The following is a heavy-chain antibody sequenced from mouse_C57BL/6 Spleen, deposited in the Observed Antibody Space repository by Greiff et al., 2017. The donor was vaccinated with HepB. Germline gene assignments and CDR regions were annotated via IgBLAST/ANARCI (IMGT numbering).Heavy chain of an antibody. V-gene: IGHV5-9-1*02. J-gene: IGHJ4*01. CDR1: GFTFSSYA. CDR2: ISSGGDYI. CDR3: TRGGLSSYAMDY. D-gene: IGHD3-1*01. Sequence: DVMLVESGEGLVKPGGSLKLSCAASGFTFSSYAMSWVRQTPEKRLEWVAYISSGGDYIYYADTVKGRFTISRDNARNTLYLQMSSLKSEDTAMYYCTRGGLSSYAMDYWGQGTSVTVSS.